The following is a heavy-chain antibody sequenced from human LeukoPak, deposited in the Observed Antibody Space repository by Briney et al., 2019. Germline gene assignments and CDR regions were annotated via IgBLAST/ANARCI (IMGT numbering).Heavy chain of an antibody. CDR1: GGSISSYY. V-gene: IGHV4-59*01. J-gene: IGHJ4*02. D-gene: IGHD3-3*01. Sequence: SETLSLTCTVSGGSISSYYWSWIRQPPGKGLEWIGYIYYSGSTNYNPSLKSRVTISVDTSKNQFSLKLSSVTAADTAVYYCAREPATIFDIPDFDYWGQGTLVTVSS. CDR2: IYYSGST. CDR3: AREPATIFDIPDFDY.